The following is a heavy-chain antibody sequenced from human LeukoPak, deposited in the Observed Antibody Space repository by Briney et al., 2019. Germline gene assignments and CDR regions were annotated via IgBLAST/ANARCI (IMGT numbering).Heavy chain of an antibody. Sequence: GGSLRLSCAASGFIFDNYAMNWVRHAPGKGLEWVSGINWNSDNIGYADSVKGRFTISRDSGENSLYLQMNSLRPEDTAVYYCAKDQGSSWPYYGMDVWGQGTTVTVSS. V-gene: IGHV3-9*01. CDR1: GFIFDNYA. CDR3: AKDQGSSWPYYGMDV. CDR2: INWNSDNI. D-gene: IGHD6-13*01. J-gene: IGHJ6*02.